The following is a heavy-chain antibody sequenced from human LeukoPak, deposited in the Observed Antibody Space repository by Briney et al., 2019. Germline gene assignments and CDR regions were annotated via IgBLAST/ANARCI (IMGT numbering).Heavy chain of an antibody. J-gene: IGHJ4*02. D-gene: IGHD4-17*01. CDR1: GFTFSSYE. V-gene: IGHV3-48*03. CDR2: ISSSGSTI. Sequence: GGSLRLSCAASGFTFSSYEMHWVRQAPGKGLEWVSYISSSGSTIYYADSVKGRFTISRDTAKNSLYLQMNSLRAEDTAVYYCASDTVTSHFDYWGQGTLVTVSS. CDR3: ASDTVTSHFDY.